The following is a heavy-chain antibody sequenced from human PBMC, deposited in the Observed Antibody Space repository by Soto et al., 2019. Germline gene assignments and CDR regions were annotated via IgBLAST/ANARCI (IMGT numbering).Heavy chain of an antibody. D-gene: IGHD6-19*01. CDR2: IRVGGGDT. J-gene: IGHJ5*02. CDR3: AKCSVGTVRTSGWCNWFDP. CDR1: GFTFSSSA. V-gene: IGHV3-23*01. Sequence: EVRLLESGGGLAQPGGSRRLSCAASGFTFSSSAMNWVRQAPGKGLEWVSSIRVGGGDTFYAASVRGRFTVSRDISRTTLYLQMNSLRAEDTAIYYCAKCSVGTVRTSGWCNWFDPWGQGTLVTVSS.